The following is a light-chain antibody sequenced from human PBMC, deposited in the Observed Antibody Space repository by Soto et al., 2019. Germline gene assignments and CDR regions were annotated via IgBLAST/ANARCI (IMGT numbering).Light chain of an antibody. Sequence: QSVLTQPPSVSGALGQRVTISCTGSSSNIVAIYDVHWYQQLPGTAPKLLIYGNTNRPSGVPDRFSGSKSGTSASLAITGLQAEDEADYYCQSYDSSLSGWVFGGGTKLTVL. CDR3: QSYDSSLSGWV. J-gene: IGLJ3*02. V-gene: IGLV1-40*01. CDR1: SSNIVAIYD. CDR2: GNT.